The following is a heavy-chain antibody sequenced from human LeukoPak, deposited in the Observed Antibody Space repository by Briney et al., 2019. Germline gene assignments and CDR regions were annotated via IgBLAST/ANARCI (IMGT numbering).Heavy chain of an antibody. Sequence: ASVKVSCKASGYTFTSYGISWVRQAPGQGLEWMGIINPSGGSTSYAQKFQGRVTMTRDTSTSTVYMGLSSLRSEDTAVYYCARTGLALDAFDIWGQGTMVTVSS. CDR2: INPSGGST. CDR1: GYTFTSYG. CDR3: ARTGLALDAFDI. J-gene: IGHJ3*02. D-gene: IGHD6-19*01. V-gene: IGHV1-46*01.